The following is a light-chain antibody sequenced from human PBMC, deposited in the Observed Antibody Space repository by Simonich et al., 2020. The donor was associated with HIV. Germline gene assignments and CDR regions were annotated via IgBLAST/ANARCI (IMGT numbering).Light chain of an antibody. J-gene: IGKJ4*01. V-gene: IGKV3-20*01. CDR3: QQYGSSPLT. CDR2: GAS. Sequence: EIVMTQSPATLSVSPGERATLSCRASQSVSSNLAWFQQKPGQAPRLLIYGASIRATGIPARFSGSGSGTDFTLTISRLEPEDFAVYYCQQYGSSPLTFGGGTKVEIK. CDR1: QSVSSN.